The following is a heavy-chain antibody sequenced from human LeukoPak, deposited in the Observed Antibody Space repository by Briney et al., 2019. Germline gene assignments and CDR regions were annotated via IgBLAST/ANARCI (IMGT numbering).Heavy chain of an antibody. CDR1: GFTFSTYW. Sequence: GGSLRLSCAPSGFTFSTYWMGWVRQAPGKGLEWLANINQGGSEKHYMDSVKGRFTISRDNAKNSLFLQMNSLRAEDTAVYYCARDVGDLWGQGTLVTVSS. V-gene: IGHV3-7*01. D-gene: IGHD2-21*02. CDR3: ARDVGDL. CDR2: INQGGSEK. J-gene: IGHJ4*02.